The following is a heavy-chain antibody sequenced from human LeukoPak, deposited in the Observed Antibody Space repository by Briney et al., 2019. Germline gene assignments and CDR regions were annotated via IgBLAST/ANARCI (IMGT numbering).Heavy chain of an antibody. CDR2: IYYSGGT. CDR1: GGSISRYY. J-gene: IGHJ4*02. Sequence: SETLSLTCTVSGGSISRYYWSWIRQPPGKGLEWIGYIYYSGGTNYNPSLKSRVTISVDTSKNQFSLKLSSVTAADTAVYYCARQIQQWLIIDYWGQGTLVTASS. D-gene: IGHD6-19*01. CDR3: ARQIQQWLIIDY. V-gene: IGHV4-59*08.